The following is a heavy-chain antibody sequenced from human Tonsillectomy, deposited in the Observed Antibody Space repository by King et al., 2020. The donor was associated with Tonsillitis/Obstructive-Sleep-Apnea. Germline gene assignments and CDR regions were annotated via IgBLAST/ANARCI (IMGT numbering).Heavy chain of an antibody. Sequence: DVQLVESGAEVKKPGESLSISCTGSGYSFTSYWISWVRQMPGKGLEWMGRIDPSDSYTNYSPSFQGHVTISADKSISTAYLQWSSLKASDTAMYYCASGGFLESYYYMDVWGKGTTVTVSS. CDR1: GYSFTSYW. J-gene: IGHJ6*03. V-gene: IGHV5-10-1*01. CDR3: ASGGFLESYYYMDV. D-gene: IGHD3-3*01. CDR2: IDPSDSYT.